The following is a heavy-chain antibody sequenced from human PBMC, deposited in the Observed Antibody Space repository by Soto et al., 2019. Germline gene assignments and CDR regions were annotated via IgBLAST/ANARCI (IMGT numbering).Heavy chain of an antibody. V-gene: IGHV3-53*01. J-gene: IGHJ6*02. CDR2: IYSGGST. Sequence: GGSLRLSCAASGFTVSSNYMSWVRQAPGKGLEWVSVIYSGGSTYYADSVKGRFTISRDNSKNTLYLQMNSLRAEDTAVYYCASAGALTGTRGGMDVWGQGTTVTVSS. CDR3: ASAGALTGTRGGMDV. D-gene: IGHD1-7*01. CDR1: GFTVSSNY.